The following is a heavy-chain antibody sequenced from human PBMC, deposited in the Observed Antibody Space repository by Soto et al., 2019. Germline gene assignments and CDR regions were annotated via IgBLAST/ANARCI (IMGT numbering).Heavy chain of an antibody. CDR3: ARTYSANSPYFDY. D-gene: IGHD1-26*01. V-gene: IGHV4-59*08. CDR2: IYYSGST. J-gene: IGHJ4*02. Sequence: PSETLSLTCTVSGGSISSYYWSWIRQPPGKGLEWIGYIYYSGSTNYNPSLKSRITISVDTSKNQFSLKLNSVTAADTAVYYCARTYSANSPYFDYWGQGALVTVSS. CDR1: GGSISSYY.